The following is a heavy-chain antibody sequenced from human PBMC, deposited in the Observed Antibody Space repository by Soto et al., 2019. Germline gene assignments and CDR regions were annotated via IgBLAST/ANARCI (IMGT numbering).Heavy chain of an antibody. D-gene: IGHD5-18*01. CDR2: IIPLFGTA. Sequence: QVQLVQSGAEVRKPGSSVKVSCKASGGTFSSYAISWVRQAPGQGLEWMGGIIPLFGTANYAQKFQGRATIIAGEATSTAYMALSSLRSDDTAVYYCAGASVDTAMITLDWFYWHYVMDVWGQGTTVTVSS. V-gene: IGHV1-69*01. CDR1: GGTFSSYA. CDR3: AGASVDTAMITLDWFYWHYVMDV. J-gene: IGHJ6*02.